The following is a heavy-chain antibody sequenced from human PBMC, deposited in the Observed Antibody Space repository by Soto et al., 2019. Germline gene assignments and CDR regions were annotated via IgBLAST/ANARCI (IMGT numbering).Heavy chain of an antibody. V-gene: IGHV4-34*01. CDR1: GGSFSGYY. Sequence: SETLSLTCAVYGGSFSGYYWSWIRQPPGKGLEWIGEINHSGSTNYNPSLKSRVTISVDTSKNQFSLKLSSVTAADTAVYYCARAEGEDYGDYVYYYYGMDVWGQGTTVTVSS. J-gene: IGHJ6*02. D-gene: IGHD4-17*01. CDR3: ARAEGEDYGDYVYYYYGMDV. CDR2: INHSGST.